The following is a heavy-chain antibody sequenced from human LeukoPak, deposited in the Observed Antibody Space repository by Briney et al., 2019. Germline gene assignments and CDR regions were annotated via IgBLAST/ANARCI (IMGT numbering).Heavy chain of an antibody. CDR1: GYTFTSYY. Sequence: ASVKVSCKASGYTFTSYYMHCVRQAPGQGLEWMGIINPSGGSTSYAQKFQGRVTMTRDTSTSTVYMELSSLRSEDTAVYYCARGQPPSIAAADDAFDIWGQGTMVTVSS. V-gene: IGHV1-46*01. J-gene: IGHJ3*02. CDR3: ARGQPPSIAAADDAFDI. CDR2: INPSGGST. D-gene: IGHD6-13*01.